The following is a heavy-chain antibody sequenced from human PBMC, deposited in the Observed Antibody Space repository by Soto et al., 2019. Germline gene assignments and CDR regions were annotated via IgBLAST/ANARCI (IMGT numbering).Heavy chain of an antibody. CDR2: MNPNSGNT. J-gene: IGHJ4*02. Sequence: QVPLVQSGAEVKKPGASVKVSCKASGYTFTSYDINWVRQATGQGLEWMGWMNPNSGNTGYAQKFQGRVTMTRNTSISTAYMELSRLRSEDTAVYYCAREHSSSWRFDYWGQGTLVTVSS. CDR1: GYTFTSYD. CDR3: AREHSSSWRFDY. D-gene: IGHD6-13*01. V-gene: IGHV1-8*01.